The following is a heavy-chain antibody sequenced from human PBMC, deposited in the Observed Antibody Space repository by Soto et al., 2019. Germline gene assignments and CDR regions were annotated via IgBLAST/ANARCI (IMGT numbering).Heavy chain of an antibody. J-gene: IGHJ4*02. Sequence: PGGSLRLSCAASGFTFSSYGMHWVRQAPGKGLEWVAVISYDGSNKYYADSVKGRFTISRDNSKNTLYLQMNSLRAEDTAVYYCAKDEMGTRPYTIFGVVIGYFDYWGQGTLVTVSS. CDR3: AKDEMGTRPYTIFGVVIGYFDY. D-gene: IGHD3-3*01. V-gene: IGHV3-30*18. CDR1: GFTFSSYG. CDR2: ISYDGSNK.